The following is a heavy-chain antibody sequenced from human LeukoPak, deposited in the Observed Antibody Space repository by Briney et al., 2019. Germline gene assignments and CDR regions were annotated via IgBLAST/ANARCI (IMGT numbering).Heavy chain of an antibody. Sequence: ASVKVSCKASGGTFSSYAISWVRQAPGQGLEWMGGIIPIFGTANYAQKFQGRVTITADESTSTAYMELSSLRSEDTAVYYCARGPVEMAIITGLSYYYYMDVWGKGTTVTISS. CDR2: IIPIFGTA. CDR3: ARGPVEMAIITGLSYYYYMDV. CDR1: GGTFSSYA. J-gene: IGHJ6*03. D-gene: IGHD5-24*01. V-gene: IGHV1-69*01.